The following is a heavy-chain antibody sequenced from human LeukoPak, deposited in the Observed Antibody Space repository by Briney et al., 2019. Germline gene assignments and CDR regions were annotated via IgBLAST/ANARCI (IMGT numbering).Heavy chain of an antibody. D-gene: IGHD1-1*01. J-gene: IGHJ4*02. CDR1: GGSISGYY. CDR2: IYSSGST. V-gene: IGHV4-4*07. Sequence: NTSETLSLTCTVSGGSISGYYWSWIRQPAGKGLEWIGRIYSSGSTNYDPSFKSRVTMSVETSKNQFSLKVSSVTAADTAVYYCARGTTFDYWGQGTLVTVSS. CDR3: ARGTTFDY.